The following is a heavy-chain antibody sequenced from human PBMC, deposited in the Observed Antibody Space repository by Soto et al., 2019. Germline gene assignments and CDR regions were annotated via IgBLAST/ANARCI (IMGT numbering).Heavy chain of an antibody. CDR3: ARGWTAAAGFYYYYYGMDV. CDR1: GGSISSGGYY. D-gene: IGHD6-13*01. CDR2: IYYSGST. V-gene: IGHV4-31*03. Sequence: LSLTCTVSGGSISSGGYYWSWIRQHPGKGLEWIGYIYYSGSTYYNPSLKSRVTISVDTSKNQFSLKLSSVTAADTAVYYCARGWTAAAGFYYYYYGMDVWGQGTTVTVSS. J-gene: IGHJ6*02.